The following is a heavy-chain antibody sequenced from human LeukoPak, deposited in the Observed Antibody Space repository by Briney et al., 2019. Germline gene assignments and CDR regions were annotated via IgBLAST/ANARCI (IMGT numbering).Heavy chain of an antibody. V-gene: IGHV4-34*01. D-gene: IGHD1-26*01. J-gene: IGHJ5*02. CDR1: GGSFSGYY. CDR2: INHSGST. CDR3: ARTIVGATRRPNWFDP. Sequence: SETLSLTCAVYGGSFSGYYWSWIRQPPGKGLEWIGEINHSGSTNYNPSLKSRVTISVDTSKNQFSLKLSSVTAADTAVYYCARTIVGATRRPNWFDPWGQGTLVTVSS.